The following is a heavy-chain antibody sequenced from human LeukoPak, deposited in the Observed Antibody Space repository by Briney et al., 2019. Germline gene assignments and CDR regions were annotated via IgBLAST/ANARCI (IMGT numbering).Heavy chain of an antibody. CDR1: GGSISSGSYY. D-gene: IGHD6-13*01. V-gene: IGHV4-61*02. Sequence: KSSETLSLTCTVSGGSISSGSYYWSWIRQPAGKGLEWIGRIYTSGSTNYNPSLKSRVTISVDTSKNQFSLKLSSVTAADTAVYYCARTPQYSSSPLNYYYYMDVWGKGTTVTVSS. J-gene: IGHJ6*03. CDR2: IYTSGST. CDR3: ARTPQYSSSPLNYYYYMDV.